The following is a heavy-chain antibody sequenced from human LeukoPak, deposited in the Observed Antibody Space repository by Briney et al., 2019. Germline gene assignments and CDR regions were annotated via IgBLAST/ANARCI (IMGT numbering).Heavy chain of an antibody. D-gene: IGHD6-19*01. J-gene: IGHJ4*02. Sequence: PGRSLRLSCAASGFTFSSYAMHWVRQAPGKGLEWVAVISYDGSNKYYADSVKGRFTISRDNSKNTLYLQMNSLRAEDTAVYYCARAYSSGWYVYYWGQGTLVTVSS. CDR3: ARAYSSGWYVYY. V-gene: IGHV3-30-3*01. CDR2: ISYDGSNK. CDR1: GFTFSSYA.